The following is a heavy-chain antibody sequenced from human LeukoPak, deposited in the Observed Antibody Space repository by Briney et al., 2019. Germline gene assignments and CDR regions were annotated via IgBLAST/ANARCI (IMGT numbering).Heavy chain of an antibody. D-gene: IGHD1-26*01. CDR3: ARKPPRLYMGAFDI. CDR1: GYTFTSYY. J-gene: IGHJ3*02. CDR2: INPNSGGT. V-gene: IGHV1-2*02. Sequence: ASVKVSCKASGYTFTSYYMHWVRQAPGQGLEWMGWINPNSGGTNYAQKFQGRVTMTRDTSISTAYMELSRLRSDDTAVYYCARKPPRLYMGAFDIWGQGTMVTVSS.